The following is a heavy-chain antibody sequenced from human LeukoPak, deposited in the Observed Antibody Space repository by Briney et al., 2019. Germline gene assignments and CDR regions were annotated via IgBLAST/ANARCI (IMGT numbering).Heavy chain of an antibody. Sequence: PSETLSLTCTVSGGSISSSSYYWGWIRQPPGKGLEWIGSIYYSGSTYYNPSLKSRVTISVDTSKNQFSLKLSSVTAADPAVYYCASLSGSWDFDYWGKGPLVTVS. V-gene: IGHV4-39*01. CDR3: ASLSGSWDFDY. D-gene: IGHD1-26*01. CDR2: IYYSGST. CDR1: GGSISSSSYY. J-gene: IGHJ4*02.